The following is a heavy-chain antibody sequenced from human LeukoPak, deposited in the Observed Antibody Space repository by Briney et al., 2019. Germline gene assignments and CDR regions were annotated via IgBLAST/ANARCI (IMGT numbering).Heavy chain of an antibody. CDR2: IYHSGST. Sequence: ASETLSLTCAVSGGSISSSNWCSWVRQPPGKGLEWIGEIYHSGSTNYNPSLKSRVTISVDKSKNQFSLKLGSVTAADTAVYYCARASEVTMVRGVKGSYFQHWGQGTLVTVSS. D-gene: IGHD3-10*01. V-gene: IGHV4-4*02. CDR3: ARASEVTMVRGVKGSYFQH. J-gene: IGHJ1*01. CDR1: GGSISSSNW.